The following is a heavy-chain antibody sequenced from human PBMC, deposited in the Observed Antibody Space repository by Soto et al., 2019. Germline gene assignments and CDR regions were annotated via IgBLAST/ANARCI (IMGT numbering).Heavy chain of an antibody. V-gene: IGHV3-23*01. J-gene: IGHJ5*02. D-gene: IGHD6-19*01. Sequence: EVPLLESGGGLVQPGGSLRLSCAASGFTFSSYAMSWVRQAPGKGLEWVSAISGSGGSTYYADSVKGRFTISRDNSKNTLCLGMSSLRAEEPAVSYCAKAAAVAGTSRWFDPWGQVTLVTVSS. CDR2: ISGSGGST. CDR1: GFTFSSYA. CDR3: AKAAAVAGTSRWFDP.